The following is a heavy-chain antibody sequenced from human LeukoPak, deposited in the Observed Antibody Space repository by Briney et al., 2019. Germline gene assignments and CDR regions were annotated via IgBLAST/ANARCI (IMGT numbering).Heavy chain of an antibody. V-gene: IGHV3-74*01. Sequence: PGGSLRLSCAASGFTFSSSWMHWVRQAPGKGLVWVSRINSDGSSTTYADSVKGRFTISRDNAKNTLYVQMNSLRAEDTAVYYCARGSGDGDFDYWGQGTLVTVSS. CDR3: ARGSGDGDFDY. J-gene: IGHJ4*02. D-gene: IGHD3-10*01. CDR2: INSDGSST. CDR1: GFTFSSSW.